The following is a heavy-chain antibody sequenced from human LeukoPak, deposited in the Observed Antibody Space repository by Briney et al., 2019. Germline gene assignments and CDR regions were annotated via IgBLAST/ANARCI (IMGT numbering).Heavy chain of an antibody. D-gene: IGHD3-10*01. Sequence: GASVKVSCKASGYTFTRYGISWVRQAPGQGLEWMGWISAYNGNTNYAQKLQGRVTMTTDTSTSTAYMELRSLRSDDTAVYYCARGMEQMVRGVIISRIDYWGQGTLVTVSS. J-gene: IGHJ4*02. CDR3: ARGMEQMVRGVIISRIDY. CDR1: GYTFTRYG. CDR2: ISAYNGNT. V-gene: IGHV1-18*01.